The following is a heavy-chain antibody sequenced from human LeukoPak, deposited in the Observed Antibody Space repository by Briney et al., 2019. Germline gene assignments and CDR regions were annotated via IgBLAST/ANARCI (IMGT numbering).Heavy chain of an antibody. CDR2: INPDGSGK. D-gene: IGHD3-16*01. V-gene: IGHV3-7*03. CDR3: AKDPPHVSWLFDY. J-gene: IGHJ4*02. CDR1: GFTLSTYW. Sequence: GGSLRLSCEASGFTLSTYWMNWVRQVPGKGLDWVANINPDGSGKRYVDSVKGRFTISRDNSKNTLYLQMNSLRAEDTAVYYCAKDPPHVSWLFDYWGQGTLVTVSS.